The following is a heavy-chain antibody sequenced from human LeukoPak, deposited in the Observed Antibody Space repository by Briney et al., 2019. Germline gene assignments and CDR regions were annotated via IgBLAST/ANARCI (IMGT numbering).Heavy chain of an antibody. V-gene: IGHV1-2*02. CDR1: GYTFTGYY. CDR2: INPNSGGT. CDR3: ARTPREYQLPSDC. D-gene: IGHD2-2*01. J-gene: IGHJ4*02. Sequence: GASVKVSCKASGYTFTGYYIHWVRQAPEQGLEWMGWINPNSGGTNYAQKFQGRVTMTRDTSITTAYMDLSRLISDDTAVYYCARTPREYQLPSDCWGQGALVTVSS.